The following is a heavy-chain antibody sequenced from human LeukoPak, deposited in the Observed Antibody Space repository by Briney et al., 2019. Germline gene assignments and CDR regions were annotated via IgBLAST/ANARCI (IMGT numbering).Heavy chain of an antibody. CDR3: ARGDSSSSLDY. CDR2: ITRDGRII. Sequence: GGSLRLSCAASGFTFSAYSMHWVRQAPGKGLVWVSRITRDGRIINYADSVKGRFTISRDNAKNTLYLQMNSLRAEDTAVYYCARGDSSSSLDYWGQGTLVTVSS. J-gene: IGHJ4*02. CDR1: GFTFSAYS. D-gene: IGHD6-6*01. V-gene: IGHV3-74*01.